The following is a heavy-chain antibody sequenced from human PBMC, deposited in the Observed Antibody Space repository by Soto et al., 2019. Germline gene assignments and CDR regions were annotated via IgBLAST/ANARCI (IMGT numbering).Heavy chain of an antibody. Sequence: SETLSLTCTVSGGSISSYYWSWIRQPPGKGLEWIGYIYYSGSTNYNPSLKSRVTISVDTSKNQFSLKLSSVTAADTAVYYCARWREQQLAPDYWGQGTLVTVSS. CDR2: IYYSGST. CDR3: ARWREQQLAPDY. V-gene: IGHV4-59*01. CDR1: GGSISSYY. D-gene: IGHD6-13*01. J-gene: IGHJ4*02.